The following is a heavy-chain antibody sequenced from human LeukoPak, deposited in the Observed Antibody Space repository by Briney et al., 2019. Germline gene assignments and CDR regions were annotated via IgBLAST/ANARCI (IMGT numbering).Heavy chain of an antibody. CDR1: GFIFSSYS. D-gene: IGHD3-16*02. CDR3: ARAHYVWGSYRYYDAFDI. Sequence: GGSLRLSCAASGFIFSSYSMNWVRQAPGKGLEWVSSISSSSSYIYYADSVKGRFTISRDNAKNSLYLQMNSLRAEDTAVYYCARAHYVWGSYRYYDAFDIWGQGTMVTVSS. CDR2: ISSSSSYI. J-gene: IGHJ3*02. V-gene: IGHV3-21*01.